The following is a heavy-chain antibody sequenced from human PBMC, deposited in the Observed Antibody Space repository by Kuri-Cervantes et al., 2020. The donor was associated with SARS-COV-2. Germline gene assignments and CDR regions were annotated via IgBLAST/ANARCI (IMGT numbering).Heavy chain of an antibody. CDR2: ISGSGGST. D-gene: IGHD6-13*01. Sequence: GGSLRLSCAASGFTFSSYAMSWVRQAPGKGLEWVSAISGSGGSTYYADSVKGRFIISRDNSKNTLYLQMNSLSAEDTAVYYCAKCSDIAAAGQTDYWGQGTLVTVSS. J-gene: IGHJ4*02. V-gene: IGHV3-23*01. CDR3: AKCSDIAAAGQTDY. CDR1: GFTFSSYA.